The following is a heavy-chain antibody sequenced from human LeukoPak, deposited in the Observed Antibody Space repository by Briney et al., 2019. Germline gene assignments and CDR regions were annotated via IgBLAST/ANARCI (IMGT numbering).Heavy chain of an antibody. Sequence: GGSLRLSCAASGFTFINYGINWVRQAPGKGLEWVSSISSSSSYIYYADSVKGRFTISRDNAKNSLYLQMNSLRAEDTAVYYCAREELPDYWGQGTLVTVSS. CDR2: ISSSSSYI. V-gene: IGHV3-21*01. CDR1: GFTFINYG. CDR3: AREELPDY. J-gene: IGHJ4*02. D-gene: IGHD2-21*01.